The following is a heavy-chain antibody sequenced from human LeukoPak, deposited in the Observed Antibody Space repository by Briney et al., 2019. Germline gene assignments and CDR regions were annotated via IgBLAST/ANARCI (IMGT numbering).Heavy chain of an antibody. V-gene: IGHV4-4*02. CDR2: IYHSGST. Sequence: SETLSLTCAVSGGSISSSYWWTWVRQPPGKGLEWIGEIYHSGSTNYNPSLKSRVTISVDTSKNQFSLKLSSVTAADTAVYYFARGRVAAAGLFFDYWGQGTLVTVSS. J-gene: IGHJ4*02. CDR3: ARGRVAAAGLFFDY. D-gene: IGHD6-13*01. CDR1: GGSISSSYW.